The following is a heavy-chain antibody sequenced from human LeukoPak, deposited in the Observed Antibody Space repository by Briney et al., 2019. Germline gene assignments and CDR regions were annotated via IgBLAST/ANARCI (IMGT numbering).Heavy chain of an antibody. CDR1: GYMFTNYD. CDR2: MNPNSGNT. J-gene: IGHJ4*02. Sequence: GASVKVSCKASGYMFTNYDINWVRQATGQGLEWMGWMNPNSGNTGYAQQFQGRVTITGNTSIRTAYMELRSLRSDDTAVYYCARMLWGRTRSRTYYFDYWGQGTLVTVSS. CDR3: ARMLWGRTRSRTYYFDY. V-gene: IGHV1-8*03. D-gene: IGHD7-27*01.